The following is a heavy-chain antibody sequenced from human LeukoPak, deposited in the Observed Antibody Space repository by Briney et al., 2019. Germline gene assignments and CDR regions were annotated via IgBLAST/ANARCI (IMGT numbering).Heavy chain of an antibody. D-gene: IGHD2-2*02. Sequence: PGGSLRLSCAASGFTFSNYGMHWVSQAPGKGLEWVAVIWYDGSNKYYADSVKGRFTISRDNSKNTLYLQMNSLRAEDTAVYYCARDMEWGYCSSTSCHNYYGMDVWGQGTTVTVSS. CDR3: ARDMEWGYCSSTSCHNYYGMDV. J-gene: IGHJ6*02. CDR2: IWYDGSNK. CDR1: GFTFSNYG. V-gene: IGHV3-33*01.